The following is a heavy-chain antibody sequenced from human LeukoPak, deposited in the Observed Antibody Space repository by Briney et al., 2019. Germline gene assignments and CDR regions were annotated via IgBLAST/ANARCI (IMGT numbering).Heavy chain of an antibody. Sequence: SETLSLTCTVSGGSISSSSYYWGWIRQPPGKGREGIGSIYSGSTYYNPSLKSRVTISVDTSKNQFSLKLSSVTAADTAVYYCARERRATVTTVAFDIWGQGTMVTVSS. CDR3: ARERRATVTTVAFDI. J-gene: IGHJ3*02. V-gene: IGHV4-39*02. CDR2: IYSGST. CDR1: GGSISSSSYY. D-gene: IGHD4-17*01.